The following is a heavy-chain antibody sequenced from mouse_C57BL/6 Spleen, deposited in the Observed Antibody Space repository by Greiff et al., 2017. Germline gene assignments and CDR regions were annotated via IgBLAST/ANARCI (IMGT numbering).Heavy chain of an antibody. D-gene: IGHD1-1*01. CDR1: GYAFSSYW. V-gene: IGHV1-80*01. Sequence: QVQLQQSGAELVKPGASVKISCKASGYAFSSYWMNWVKQRPGKGLEWIGQIYPGDGDTNYNGKFKGKATLTADKSSSTAYMRLSSLTSEDSAVYFCARWDYYGSSYVYYAMDYWGQGTSVTVSS. J-gene: IGHJ4*01. CDR2: IYPGDGDT. CDR3: ARWDYYGSSYVYYAMDY.